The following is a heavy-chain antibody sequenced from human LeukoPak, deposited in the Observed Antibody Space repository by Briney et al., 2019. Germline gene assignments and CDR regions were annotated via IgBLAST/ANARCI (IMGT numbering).Heavy chain of an antibody. CDR3: AKEGYSRGYCYYYYMDI. CDR2: ISYDGSNK. D-gene: IGHD6-13*01. Sequence: GGSLRLSCAASGFTFSSYAMHWVRQAPGKGLEWVALISYDGSNKYYADSVKGRFTISRDNSKNTLYLQMNSLRAEDTSVYYCAKEGYSRGYCYYYYMDIWGKGTTVTVSS. V-gene: IGHV3-30*04. CDR1: GFTFSSYA. J-gene: IGHJ6*03.